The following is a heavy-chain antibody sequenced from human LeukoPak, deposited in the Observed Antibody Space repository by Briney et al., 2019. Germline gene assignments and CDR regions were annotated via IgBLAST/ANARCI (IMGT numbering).Heavy chain of an antibody. D-gene: IGHD6-19*01. CDR1: GFTFTSSA. V-gene: IGHV1-58*02. CDR3: AADLSSGWYGGYFDY. Sequence: GAPVKVSCKASGFTFTSSAMQWVRQARGQRLEWIGWIVVGSGNTNYAQKFQERVTITRDMSTSTAYMELSSLRSEDTAVYYCAADLSSGWYGGYFDYWGQGTLVTVSS. J-gene: IGHJ4*02. CDR2: IVVGSGNT.